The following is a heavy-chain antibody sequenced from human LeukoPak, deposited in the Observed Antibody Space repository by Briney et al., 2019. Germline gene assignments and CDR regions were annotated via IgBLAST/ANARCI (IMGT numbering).Heavy chain of an antibody. CDR3: ARVVVRGLIAYTYGMDV. J-gene: IGHJ6*02. CDR1: GGTFSNYV. CDR2: ITPILGIP. D-gene: IGHD3-10*01. Sequence: SVKVSCKASGGTFSNYVINWVRQAPGQGLEWMGGITPILGIPNYAQKFQGRGTITADESTSTSYMELSSLRSEDTAVHYCARVVVRGLIAYTYGMDVWGQGTTVTVSS. V-gene: IGHV1-69*10.